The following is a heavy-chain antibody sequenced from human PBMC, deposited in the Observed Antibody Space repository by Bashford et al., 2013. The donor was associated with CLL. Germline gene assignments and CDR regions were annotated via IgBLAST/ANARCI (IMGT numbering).Heavy chain of an antibody. CDR3: ARQRVVVGASRVFGGFKFDY. Sequence: SETLSLTCTVSGGSISSSSYYWGWIRQPPGKGLEWIGSIYYSGSTYYNPSLKSRVTISVDTSKNQFSLKLSSVTAADTAVYYCARQRVVVGASRVFGGFKFDYWGQGTLVTVSS. J-gene: IGHJ4*02. CDR2: IYYSGST. CDR1: GGSISSSSYY. V-gene: IGHV4-39*01. D-gene: IGHD2-15*01.